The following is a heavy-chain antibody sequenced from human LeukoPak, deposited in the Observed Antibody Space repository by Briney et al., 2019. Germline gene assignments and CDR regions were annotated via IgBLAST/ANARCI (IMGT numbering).Heavy chain of an antibody. J-gene: IGHJ4*02. Sequence: GGSLRLSCAASGFTFSSYAMGWVRQAPGKGLEWVSAISGSGGSTYYADSVKGRFTISRDNSKNTLYLQMNSLRAEDTAVYYCAKDRLRWLLRSLDYWGQGTLVTVSS. V-gene: IGHV3-23*01. CDR1: GFTFSSYA. CDR2: ISGSGGST. CDR3: AKDRLRWLLRSLDY. D-gene: IGHD5-24*01.